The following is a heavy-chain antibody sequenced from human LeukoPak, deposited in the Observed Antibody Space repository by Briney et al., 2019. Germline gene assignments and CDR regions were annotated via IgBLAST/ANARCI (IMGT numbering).Heavy chain of an antibody. D-gene: IGHD3-3*01. V-gene: IGHV5-51*01. CDR1: GYSFTSYW. CDR2: IYPGDSDT. CDR3: ARLAEAGYDFWSGYLDY. J-gene: IGHJ4*02. Sequence: GESLKISCKGSGYSFTSYWIGWVRQMPGKGLEWMGIIYPGDSDTRYSPSFQGQVTISADKSISTAYLQWSSLKASDTAMYYCARLAEAGYDFWSGYLDYWGQGTLVTVSS.